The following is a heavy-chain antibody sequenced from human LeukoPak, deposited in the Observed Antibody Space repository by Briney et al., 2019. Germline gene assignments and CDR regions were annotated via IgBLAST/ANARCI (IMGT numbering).Heavy chain of an antibody. D-gene: IGHD3-22*01. CDR2: INPSGGST. V-gene: IGHV1-46*01. J-gene: IGHJ5*02. CDR1: GYTFTSYY. CDR3: AREPNYYDSSGYYQNWFDP. Sequence: ASVKVSCKASGYTFTSYYMHWVRQAPGQGLEWMGIINPSGGSTSYAQKFQGRVTMTRDTSTSTVYMELSSLRSEDTAVYYCAREPNYYDSSGYYQNWFDPWGQGTLVTVSS.